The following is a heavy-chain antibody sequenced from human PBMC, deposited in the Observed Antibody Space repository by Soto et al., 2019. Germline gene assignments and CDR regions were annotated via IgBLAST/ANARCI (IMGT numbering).Heavy chain of an antibody. D-gene: IGHD3-10*01. CDR1: GGSFSGYY. V-gene: IGHV4-34*01. CDR2: INHSGST. Sequence: PSETLSLTCAVYGGSFSGYYWSWIRQPPGKGLEWIGEINHSGSTNYNPSLKSRVTISVDTSKNQFSLKLSSVTAADTAVYYCASGRTYLDYYYMDVWGKGTTVTVSS. CDR3: ASGRTYLDYYYMDV. J-gene: IGHJ6*03.